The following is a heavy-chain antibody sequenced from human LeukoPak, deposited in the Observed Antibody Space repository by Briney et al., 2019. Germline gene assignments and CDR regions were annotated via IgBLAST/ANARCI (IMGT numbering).Heavy chain of an antibody. Sequence: GASVKVSCKASGYTFTGYYMHWVRQAPGQGLEWMGWINPNSGGTNYAQKFQGRVTMTRDTSISTAYMELSRLRSDDTAVYYCARASRNSSGYYYVVYYMDVWGKGTTVTISS. CDR2: INPNSGGT. J-gene: IGHJ6*03. V-gene: IGHV1-2*02. D-gene: IGHD3-22*01. CDR1: GYTFTGYY. CDR3: ARASRNSSGYYYVVYYMDV.